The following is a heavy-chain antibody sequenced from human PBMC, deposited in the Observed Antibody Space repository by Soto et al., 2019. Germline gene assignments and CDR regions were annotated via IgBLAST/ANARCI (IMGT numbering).Heavy chain of an antibody. CDR2: ISSSSRYI. CDR3: AKDMRYYYGSGSYYTYYYYGMDV. CDR1: GCKSGAYS. V-gene: IGHV3-21*01. J-gene: IGHJ6*02. D-gene: IGHD3-10*01. Sequence: GAQRVRWPVSGCKSGAYSSKWVRKNPGEGREWVSCISSSSRYIYYADSVKGRFTISRDNAKNSLYLQMNSLRAEDTAVYYCAKDMRYYYGSGSYYTYYYYGMDVRGQGTTVTGTS.